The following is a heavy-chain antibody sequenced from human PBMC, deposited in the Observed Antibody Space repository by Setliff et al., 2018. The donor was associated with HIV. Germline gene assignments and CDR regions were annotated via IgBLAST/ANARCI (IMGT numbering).Heavy chain of an antibody. CDR1: GFTFDDYT. Sequence: GGSLRLSCAASGFTFDDYTMHWVRQAPGKGIEWVSLISWDGDMTYYADSVKGRFTISRDNSKNSLYLQMNSLTTKDTGLYYCAKDGWGYDYVGAYYFDYWGQGTPVTVSS. J-gene: IGHJ4*02. D-gene: IGHD5-12*01. CDR3: AKDGWGYDYVGAYYFDY. V-gene: IGHV3-43*01. CDR2: ISWDGDMT.